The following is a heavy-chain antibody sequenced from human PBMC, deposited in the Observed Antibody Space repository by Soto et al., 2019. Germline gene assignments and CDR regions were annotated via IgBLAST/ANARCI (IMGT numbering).Heavy chain of an antibody. CDR2: IYHSGST. V-gene: IGHV4-4*02. D-gene: IGHD6-6*01. CDR1: GGSISSSNW. J-gene: IGHJ4*02. CDR3: ARDLVGSSSSEVGGGFDY. Sequence: KPSETLSLTCAVSGGSISSSNWWSWVRQPPGKGLEWIGEIYHSGSTNYNPSLKSRVTISVDKSKNQFSLKLSSVTAADTAVYYCARDLVGSSSSEVGGGFDYWGQGTLVTAPQ.